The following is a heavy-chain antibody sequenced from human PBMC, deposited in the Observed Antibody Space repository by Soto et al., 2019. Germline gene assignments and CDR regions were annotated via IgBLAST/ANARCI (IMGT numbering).Heavy chain of an antibody. D-gene: IGHD2-15*01. CDR1: GFMLDKYT. CDR2: SYSSGGT. CDR3: ARDREPDGIWTFDS. V-gene: IGHV3-53*01. Sequence: PGGSMRLPCAASGFMLDKYTMGWVRQAPGKGLEWVAESYSSGGTEYSDSVKGRFAIFRDNSKSMLFLQMNSLRVEDTALYYSARDREPDGIWTFDSWGQGTLVTVSS. J-gene: IGHJ4*02.